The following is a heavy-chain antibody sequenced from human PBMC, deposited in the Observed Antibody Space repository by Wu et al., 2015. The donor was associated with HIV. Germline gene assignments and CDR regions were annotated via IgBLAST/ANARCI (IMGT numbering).Heavy chain of an antibody. Sequence: QVQLVQSGAEVKKPGASMKVSCKASGYTFSTYDIKWVRQAAGQGLEWMGWINPNSGGTNYAQKFQGRVTMTRNISTRTAYMELSGLKSEDTAVYYCATSYYGSGSYPTFYYYYAMDVWGQGP. V-gene: IGHV1-8*02. CDR2: INPNSGGT. J-gene: IGHJ6*02. D-gene: IGHD3-10*01. CDR3: ATSYYGSGSYPTFYYYYAMDV. CDR1: GYTFSTYD.